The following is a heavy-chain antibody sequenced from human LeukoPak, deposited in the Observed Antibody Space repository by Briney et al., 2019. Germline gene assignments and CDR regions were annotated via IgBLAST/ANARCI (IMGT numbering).Heavy chain of an antibody. CDR1: GGSFSGYY. Sequence: SETLSLTCAVYGGSFSGYYWSWIRQPPGKGLEWIGEINHSGSTNYNPSLKSRVTISVDTSKNQFSLKLSSVTAADTAVYYCARDSRQYYYDSSGYYYDYNWFDPWGQGTLVTVSS. J-gene: IGHJ5*02. CDR3: ARDSRQYYYDSSGYYYDYNWFDP. V-gene: IGHV4-34*01. D-gene: IGHD3-22*01. CDR2: INHSGST.